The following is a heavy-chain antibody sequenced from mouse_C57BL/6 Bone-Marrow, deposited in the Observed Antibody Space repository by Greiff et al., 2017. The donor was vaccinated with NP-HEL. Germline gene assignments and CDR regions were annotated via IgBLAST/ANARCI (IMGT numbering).Heavy chain of an antibody. V-gene: IGHV5-9*01. J-gene: IGHJ2*01. Sequence: EVQLVESGGGLVKPGGSLKLSCAASGFTFSSYTMSWVRQTPEKRLEWVATISGGGGNTYYPDSVKGRFTISRDNAKNTLYLQMSSLRSEDTALYYCARHDPIVYFDYWGQGTTLTVSS. CDR1: GFTFSSYT. CDR3: ARHDPIVYFDY. CDR2: ISGGGGNT. D-gene: IGHD2-12*01.